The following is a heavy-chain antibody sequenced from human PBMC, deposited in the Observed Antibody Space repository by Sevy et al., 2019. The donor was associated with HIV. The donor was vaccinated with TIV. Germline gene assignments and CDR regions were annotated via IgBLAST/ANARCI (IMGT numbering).Heavy chain of an antibody. Sequence: GGSLRLSCAASGFTFSSYAMHWVRQAPGKGLEWVAVISYDGSNKYYADSVKGRFTISRDNSKNTLYLQMNSLRPEDTAVYYCARESDILIGYPRSFDYWGQGTLVTVSS. CDR3: ARESDILIGYPRSFDY. V-gene: IGHV3-30-3*01. CDR2: ISYDGSNK. D-gene: IGHD3-9*01. J-gene: IGHJ4*02. CDR1: GFTFSSYA.